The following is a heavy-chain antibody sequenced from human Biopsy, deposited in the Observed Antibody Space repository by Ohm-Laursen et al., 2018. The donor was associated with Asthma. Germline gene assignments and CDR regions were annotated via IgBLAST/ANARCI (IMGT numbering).Heavy chain of an antibody. CDR1: GFSFSNYG. J-gene: IGHJ4*02. CDR3: AKDVFPGWELRRGPDY. Sequence: SLRLSCTASGFSFSNYGMHWVRQAPGKGLDWVAVISFDGSNKNYTDSVKGRFTISRDNSRNTLHLQMNSLRAEDTAVYYCAKDVFPGWELRRGPDYWGQGTLVTVSP. V-gene: IGHV3-30*18. D-gene: IGHD1-26*01. CDR2: ISFDGSNK.